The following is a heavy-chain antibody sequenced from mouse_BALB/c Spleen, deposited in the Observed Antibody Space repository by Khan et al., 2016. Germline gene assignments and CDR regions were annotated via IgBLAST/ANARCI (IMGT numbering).Heavy chain of an antibody. D-gene: IGHD4-1*01. J-gene: IGHJ3*01. CDR3: ARPGTGSCFAY. CDR1: GYTFTSYY. CDR2: IYPGNGNT. Sequence: QVQLKESGPELVKPGASVRISCKASGYTFTSYYIHWVKQRPGQGLEWIGWIYPGNGNTKYNEKFKGRATLTADKSSTPAYMQLSSLTSEDSAVSFCARPGTGSCFAYWGQGTLVTVSA. V-gene: IGHV1S56*01.